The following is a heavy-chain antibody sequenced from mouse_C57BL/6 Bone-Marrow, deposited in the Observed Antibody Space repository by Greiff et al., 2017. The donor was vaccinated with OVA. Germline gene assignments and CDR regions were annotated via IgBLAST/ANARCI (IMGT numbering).Heavy chain of an antibody. V-gene: IGHV1-15*01. J-gene: IGHJ2*01. CDR2: IDPETGGT. D-gene: IGHD2-1*01. Sequence: VHLVESGAELVRPGASVTLSCKASGYTFTDYEMHWVKQTPVHGLEWIGAIDPETGGTAYNQKFKGKAILTADKSSSTAYMELRSLTSEDSAVYYGTRGGNGNYVPFYYFDYWGQGTTLTVSS. CDR1: GYTFTDYE. CDR3: TRGGNGNYVPFYYFDY.